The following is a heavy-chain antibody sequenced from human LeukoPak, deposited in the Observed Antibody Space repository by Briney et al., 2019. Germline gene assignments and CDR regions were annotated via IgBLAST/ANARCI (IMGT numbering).Heavy chain of an antibody. J-gene: IGHJ4*02. D-gene: IGHD3-22*01. CDR2: ISSRSDYT. Sequence: GGSLRLSCAASGFTFSIYAMSWVRQAPGKGLEWVSSISSRSDYTYYEDSVKGRFTISRDNSQNTLYLQMNSLRAEDTAIYYCAKDRPNYYESNGQYYRWDGDYWGQGTLVTVSS. CDR1: GFTFSIYA. V-gene: IGHV3-23*01. CDR3: AKDRPNYYESNGQYYRWDGDY.